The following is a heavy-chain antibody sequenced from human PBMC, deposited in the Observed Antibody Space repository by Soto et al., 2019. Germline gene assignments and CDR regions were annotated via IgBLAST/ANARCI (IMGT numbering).Heavy chain of an antibody. J-gene: IGHJ6*02. D-gene: IGHD4-17*01. V-gene: IGHV3-11*01. CDR3: AIAAVTTGGYYYYGMDV. CDR2: ISSSGSII. Sequence: QVQLVESGGGLVKPGGSLRLSCAASGFPFSDCYMSWIRQAPGKGLEWLSYISSSGSIISYADSVKGRFTISRDNAKNSLYLQMNSLSAEDTAVYYCAIAAVTTGGYYYYGMDVWGQGATVTVSS. CDR1: GFPFSDCY.